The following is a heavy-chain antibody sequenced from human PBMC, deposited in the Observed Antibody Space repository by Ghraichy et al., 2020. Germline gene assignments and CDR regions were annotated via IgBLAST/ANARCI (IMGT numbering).Heavy chain of an antibody. CDR1: GFTLSNYW. CDR3: AREYCRGGRCFFGTGGSQFDN. V-gene: IGHV3-74*01. CDR2: IKSDGSST. D-gene: IGHD2-15*01. J-gene: IGHJ4*02. Sequence: GGSLRLSCAASGFTLSNYWMHWVRQVPGKGLVWVSRIKSDGSSTTYADSVKGRFTISRDNAKNTLYLQMNSRRAEDTAVYYCAREYCRGGRCFFGTGGSQFDNWGQGILVTVSS.